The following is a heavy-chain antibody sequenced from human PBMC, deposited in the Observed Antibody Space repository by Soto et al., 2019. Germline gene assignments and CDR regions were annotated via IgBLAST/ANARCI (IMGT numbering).Heavy chain of an antibody. D-gene: IGHD5-12*01. V-gene: IGHV2-5*02. CDR2: IYWADDT. CDR1: GFSLSTRGVG. J-gene: IGHJ4*02. Sequence: QITLKESGPTLVKPTQTLTLTCTFSGFSLSTRGVGVGWIRQPPGKALEWLGLIYWADDTRYSTSLNSRLTITKDTRKNRVVLTLTIMDTVDTATYYCVDRASIVFTYYYWGQGTLVAVSS. CDR3: VDRASIVFTYYY.